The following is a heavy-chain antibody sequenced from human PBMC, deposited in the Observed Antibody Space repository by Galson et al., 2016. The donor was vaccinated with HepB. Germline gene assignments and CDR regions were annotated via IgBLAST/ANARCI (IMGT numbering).Heavy chain of an antibody. CDR1: GFTFSSYA. V-gene: IGHV3-23*01. J-gene: IGHJ4*02. CDR3: AKGRGGPDS. D-gene: IGHD2-15*01. CDR2: ISGSGGST. Sequence: SLRLSCAASGFTFSSYAMNWVRQAPGKGLEWVSGISGSGGSTYDSDSVRGRFTISRDNSKNTLYLQMNSLRADDTAVYYCAKGRGGPDSWGQGTLVTVSS.